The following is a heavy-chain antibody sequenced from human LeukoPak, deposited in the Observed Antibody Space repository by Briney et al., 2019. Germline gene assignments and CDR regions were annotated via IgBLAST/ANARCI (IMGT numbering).Heavy chain of an antibody. Sequence: SETLSLTCTVSGGSISSYYWSWIRQPPGKGLEWIGYIYYSGSTNYNPSLKSRVTISVDTSKNQFSLKLSSVTAADTAVYYCAREGIAARQGFDYWGQGTLVTVSS. CDR1: GGSISSYY. CDR2: IYYSGST. D-gene: IGHD6-6*01. V-gene: IGHV4-59*12. CDR3: AREGIAARQGFDY. J-gene: IGHJ4*02.